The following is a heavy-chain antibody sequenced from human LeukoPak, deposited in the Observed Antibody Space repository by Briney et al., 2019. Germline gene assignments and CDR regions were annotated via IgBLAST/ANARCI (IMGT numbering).Heavy chain of an antibody. CDR1: GFTFSTYG. Sequence: GGSLRLSCAASGFTFSTYGMHWVRQAPGKGLERVAFIFYDGSKKYYADSVKGRFTISRDNSKNTLYLQMNSLRAEDTAVYYCAKDKGNSWYGDASDIWGQGTMVTVSS. CDR3: AKDKGNSWYGDASDI. D-gene: IGHD6-13*01. CDR2: IFYDGSKK. V-gene: IGHV3-30*02. J-gene: IGHJ3*02.